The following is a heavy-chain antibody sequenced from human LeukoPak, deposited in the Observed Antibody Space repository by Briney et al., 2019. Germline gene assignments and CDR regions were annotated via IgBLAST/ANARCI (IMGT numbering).Heavy chain of an antibody. Sequence: QAGGSLRLSCAALGLTVSTNYMSWVRKSPGKGLEWVSVIYRGGSTYYAASVKGRFTISRHTSKYTLYLYMKTLRAEDTAVYYCARASIAAAGYYFDYWGQGTLVIVSS. CDR1: GLTVSTNY. J-gene: IGHJ4*02. CDR2: IYRGGST. D-gene: IGHD6-13*01. V-gene: IGHV3-66*01. CDR3: ARASIAAAGYYFDY.